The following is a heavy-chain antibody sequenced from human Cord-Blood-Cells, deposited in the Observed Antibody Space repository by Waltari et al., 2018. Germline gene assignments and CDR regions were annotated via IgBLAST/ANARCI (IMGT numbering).Heavy chain of an antibody. CDR1: GYTFTGSY. CDR3: ARDSDCTGGVCYFDY. D-gene: IGHD2-8*02. V-gene: IGHV1-2*04. CDR2: INPNSGGT. Sequence: QVQLVQSGAEVKKPGASVKVSCKASGYTFTGSYIHWVRQAPGQGLEWMGWINPNSGGTNYAQKFQGWVTMTRDTSISTAYMELSRLRSDDTAVYYCARDSDCTGGVCYFDYWGQGTLVTVSS. J-gene: IGHJ4*02.